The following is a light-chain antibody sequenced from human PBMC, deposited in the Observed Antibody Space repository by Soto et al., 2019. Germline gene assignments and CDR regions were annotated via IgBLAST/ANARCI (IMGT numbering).Light chain of an antibody. CDR3: HQYGTSTGT. CDR1: QSVRSSY. Sequence: EIVLTQSPGTLSLSPGERATLSCRASQSVRSSYLAWYQQRPGQAPRLLISGASSRATGIPDRFSGSGSGTDFTLTISRLEPEDFAVYYCHQYGTSTGTFGQGTKLEIK. V-gene: IGKV3-20*01. J-gene: IGKJ2*01. CDR2: GAS.